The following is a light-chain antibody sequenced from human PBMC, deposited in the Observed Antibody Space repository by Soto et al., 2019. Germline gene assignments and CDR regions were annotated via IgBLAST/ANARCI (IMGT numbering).Light chain of an antibody. J-gene: IGKJ2*01. CDR1: QSVLYNSNNKNY. CDR2: WAS. CDR3: QQYYDTPSYS. Sequence: DIVMTQSPDSLAVSLGERATINSKSSQSVLYNSNNKNYLAWYQQKPGQPPKLLIYWASTRESGVPDRFSGSGSGTDFTLTISSLQAEDVAVYYCQQYYDTPSYSFGQGTKLEIK. V-gene: IGKV4-1*01.